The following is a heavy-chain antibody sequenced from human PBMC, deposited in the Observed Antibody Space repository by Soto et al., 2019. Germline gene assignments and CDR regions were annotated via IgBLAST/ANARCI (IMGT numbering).Heavy chain of an antibody. D-gene: IGHD2-15*01. Sequence: GGFLRLSCAASGFTFSSYAMSWVRQAPGKGLEWVSAISGSGGSTYYADSVKGRFTISRDNSKNTLYLQMNSLRAEDTAVYYCAKGEKSGYCSGGSYPLIRFFGYWGQGTLVTVSS. V-gene: IGHV3-23*01. J-gene: IGHJ4*02. CDR2: ISGSGGST. CDR1: GFTFSSYA. CDR3: AKGEKSGYCSGGSYPLIRFFGY.